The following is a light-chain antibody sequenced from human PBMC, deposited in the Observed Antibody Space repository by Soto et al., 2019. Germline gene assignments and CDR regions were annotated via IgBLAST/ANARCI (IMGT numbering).Light chain of an antibody. V-gene: IGKV1-5*03. J-gene: IGKJ1*01. CDR3: QHYNSYSEA. CDR1: QTISSW. CDR2: KAS. Sequence: DIQMTQSPSTLSGSVGDRVTITCRASQTISSWLAWYQQKPGKAPKLLIYKASTLKSGVPSTFSGSGSGTEFTLTISSLQPDDFATYYCQHYNSYSEAFDQGTKVDIK.